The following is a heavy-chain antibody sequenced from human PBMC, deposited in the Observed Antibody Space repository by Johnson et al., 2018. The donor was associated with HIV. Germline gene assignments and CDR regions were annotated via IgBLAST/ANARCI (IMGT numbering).Heavy chain of an antibody. Sequence: QLVESGGVVVQPGGSLRLSCAASGFTFDDYAMHWVRQAPGKGLEWVSGIRWNSGSIGYADSVKGRFTISRDNAKNSLYLQMNSLRAEDTALYYCAMRGDAFDIWGQGTMVTVSS. J-gene: IGHJ3*02. CDR3: AMRGDAFDI. CDR1: GFTFDDYA. V-gene: IGHV3-9*01. CDR2: IRWNSGSI.